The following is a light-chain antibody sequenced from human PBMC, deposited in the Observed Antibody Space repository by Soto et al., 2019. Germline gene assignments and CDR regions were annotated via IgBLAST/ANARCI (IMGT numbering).Light chain of an antibody. V-gene: IGKV4-1*01. J-gene: IGKJ2*01. CDR1: QSVLYSSNNKNY. Sequence: DIVMTQSPDSLAVSLGERATINCKSSQSVLYSSNNKNYLAWYQQRPGQPPKLLIYWASTRESGVPDRFSGSGSGTDFTPTITSLQDEDVAVYYCQQYESTPPTFGQGTKLEIK. CDR3: QQYESTPPT. CDR2: WAS.